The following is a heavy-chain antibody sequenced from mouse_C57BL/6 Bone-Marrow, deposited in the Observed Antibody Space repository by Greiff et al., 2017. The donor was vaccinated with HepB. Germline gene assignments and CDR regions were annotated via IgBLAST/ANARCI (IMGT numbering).Heavy chain of an antibody. J-gene: IGHJ2*01. CDR1: GFSFNTYA. CDR2: IRSKSNNYAT. V-gene: IGHV10-1*01. D-gene: IGHD1-1*01. CDR3: VRGSPYFDY. Sequence: EVMLVESGGGLVQPKGSLKLSCAASGFSFNTYAMNWVRQAPGKGLEWVARIRSKSNNYATYYADSVKDRFTISRDDSESMLYLQMNNLKTEDTAMYYCVRGSPYFDYWGQGTTLTVSS.